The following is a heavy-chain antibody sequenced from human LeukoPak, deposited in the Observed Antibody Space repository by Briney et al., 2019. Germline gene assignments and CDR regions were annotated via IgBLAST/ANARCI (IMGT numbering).Heavy chain of an antibody. CDR2: IYYGGST. Sequence: SETLSLTCTVSGGSISSYYWSWIRQPPGKGLEWIGYIYYGGSTNYNPSLKSRVTISVDTSKNQFSLKLSSVTAADTAVYYCARHGYDSSGYYVDYYYYGMDVWGQGTTVTVSS. CDR3: ARHGYDSSGYYVDYYYYGMDV. V-gene: IGHV4-59*08. J-gene: IGHJ6*02. D-gene: IGHD3-22*01. CDR1: GGSISSYY.